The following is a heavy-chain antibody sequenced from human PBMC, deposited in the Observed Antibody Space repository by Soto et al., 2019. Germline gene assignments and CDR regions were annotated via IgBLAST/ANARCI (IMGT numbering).Heavy chain of an antibody. J-gene: IGHJ5*02. V-gene: IGHV1-69*13. CDR1: GGTFSSYA. CDR2: IIPIFGTA. Sequence: SVKVSCKYSGGTFSSYAISWVRQAPGQGLEWMGGIIPIFGTANYAQKFQGRVTITADEYTSTAYMELSSLRSEDTAVYYCARDLGDYYDSSGYIKGSYNWFDPWGKGTLVTVSS. D-gene: IGHD3-22*01. CDR3: ARDLGDYYDSSGYIKGSYNWFDP.